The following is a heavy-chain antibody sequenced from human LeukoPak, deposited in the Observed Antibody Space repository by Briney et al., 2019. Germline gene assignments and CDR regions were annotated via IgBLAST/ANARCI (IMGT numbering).Heavy chain of an antibody. D-gene: IGHD1-26*01. CDR3: ARERRGGSHYIDS. V-gene: IGHV4-38-2*02. CDR2: IYRSAS. Sequence: PSETLSLTCAVSAYSISSGYYWAWIRQPPGKGLEWVGSIYRSASYYNPSLKSRVIISVDTSKNQFSLNLRSATAADTAVYYCARERRGGSHYIDSWGQGTLVIVSS. CDR1: AYSISSGYY. J-gene: IGHJ4*02.